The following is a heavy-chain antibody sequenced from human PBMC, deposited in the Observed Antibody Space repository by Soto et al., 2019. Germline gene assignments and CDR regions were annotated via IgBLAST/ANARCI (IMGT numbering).Heavy chain of an antibody. CDR1: GYSISSGYY. CDR2: IYHSGST. D-gene: IGHD6-19*01. Sequence: PSETLSLTCAVSGYSISSGYYWGWIRQPPGKGLEWIGSIYHSGSTYYNPSLKSRVTISVDTSKNQFSLKLSSVTAADTAVYYCARGIAVDMNRFDPWGQGTLVTVSS. CDR3: ARGIAVDMNRFDP. V-gene: IGHV4-38-2*01. J-gene: IGHJ5*02.